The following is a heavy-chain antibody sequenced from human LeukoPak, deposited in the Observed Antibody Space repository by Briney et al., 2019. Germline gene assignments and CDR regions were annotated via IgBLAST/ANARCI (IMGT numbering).Heavy chain of an antibody. V-gene: IGHV1-18*01. J-gene: IGHJ4*02. Sequence: ASVKVSCKASGYTFTNFGISWVRQAPGQGLEWMAWISAYNGNTNSAQKFQGRVTVTTDTSTSTAYMELRSLRSDDTAVYYCARATYGSGSDSWGQGTLVTVSS. CDR3: ARATYGSGSDS. CDR2: ISAYNGNT. D-gene: IGHD1-1*01. CDR1: GYTFTNFG.